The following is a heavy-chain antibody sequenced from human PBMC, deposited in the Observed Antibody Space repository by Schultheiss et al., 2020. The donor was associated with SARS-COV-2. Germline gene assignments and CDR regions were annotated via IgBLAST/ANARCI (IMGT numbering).Heavy chain of an antibody. Sequence: ASVKVSCKASGYTFTSYAMHWVRQAPGQRLEWMGWSNAGNGNTKYSQKFQGRVTITRDTSASTAYMELSSLRSEDTAVYYCARDLWYYGNYDGAYFDYWGQGTLVTVSS. V-gene: IGHV1-3*01. CDR3: ARDLWYYGNYDGAYFDY. D-gene: IGHD4-11*01. CDR1: GYTFTSYA. J-gene: IGHJ4*02. CDR2: SNAGNGNT.